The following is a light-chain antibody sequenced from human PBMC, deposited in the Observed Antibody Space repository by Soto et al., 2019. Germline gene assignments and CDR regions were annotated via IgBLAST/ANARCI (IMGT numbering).Light chain of an antibody. CDR2: FNN. Sequence: QSVLTQPPSVSGAPGQRVTISCTGSTSNIGTGYDVHWYQQLPGTAPKLLIYFNNQRPSGVPDRFSGSKSGTSASLAISGLQSEDEAQYYCAAWDDSLNGPVFGGGTKLTVL. CDR1: TSNIGTGYD. J-gene: IGLJ3*02. V-gene: IGLV1-44*01. CDR3: AAWDDSLNGPV.